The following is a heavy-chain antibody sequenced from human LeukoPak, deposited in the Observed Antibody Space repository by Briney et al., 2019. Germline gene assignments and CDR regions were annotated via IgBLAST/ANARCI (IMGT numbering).Heavy chain of an antibody. CDR1: GGSISSSSYY. Sequence: SETLSLTCTVSGGSISSSSYYWGWIRQPPGKGLEWIGSIYYSGSTYYNPSLKSRVTISVDTSKNQFPLKLSSVTAADTAVYYCARSFGIYGSGSYYNPFDYWGQGTLVTVSS. D-gene: IGHD3-10*01. CDR3: ARSFGIYGSGSYYNPFDY. V-gene: IGHV4-39*01. J-gene: IGHJ4*02. CDR2: IYYSGST.